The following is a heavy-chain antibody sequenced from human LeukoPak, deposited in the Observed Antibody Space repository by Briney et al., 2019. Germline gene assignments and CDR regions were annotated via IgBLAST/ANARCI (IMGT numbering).Heavy chain of an antibody. CDR1: GGSISSSSYY. Sequence: PSETLSLTCTVSGGSISSSSYYWGWIRQPPGKGLEWIGSIYYSGSTYYNPSLKSRVTISVDTSKNQFPLKLSSVTAADTAVYYCARGYQLLSGIDYWGQGTLVTVSS. D-gene: IGHD2-2*01. CDR2: IYYSGST. J-gene: IGHJ4*02. V-gene: IGHV4-39*01. CDR3: ARGYQLLSGIDY.